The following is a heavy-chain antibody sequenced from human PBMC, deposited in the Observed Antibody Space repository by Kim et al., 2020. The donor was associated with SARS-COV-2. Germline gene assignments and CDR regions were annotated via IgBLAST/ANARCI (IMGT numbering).Heavy chain of an antibody. V-gene: IGHV3-23*01. CDR1: GFTFSNYA. CDR3: AKNGRLGVIDS. D-gene: IGHD7-27*01. CDR2: ISHTGAST. Sequence: GGSLRLSCTASGFTFSNYAMTWVRHVAGEGLQWNSSISHTGASTHSADSPKGRFTISRDNSESTVFLQMDRLAAEDTGIYYCAKNGRLGVIDSWGQGTLVTVSS. J-gene: IGHJ4*02.